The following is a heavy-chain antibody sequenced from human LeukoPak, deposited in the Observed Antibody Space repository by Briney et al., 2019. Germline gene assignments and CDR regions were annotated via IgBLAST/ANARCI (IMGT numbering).Heavy chain of an antibody. J-gene: IGHJ6*03. D-gene: IGHD6-19*01. CDR1: GGSISSYY. CDR2: IYTSGST. Sequence: SETLFLTCTVSGGSISSYYWSWIRQPAGKGLEWIGRIYTSGSTNYNPSLKSRVTMSVDTSKNQFSLKLSSVTAADTAVYYCARDLTYSSGWYYYYYYYMDVWGKGTTVTVSS. CDR3: ARDLTYSSGWYYYYYYYMDV. V-gene: IGHV4-4*07.